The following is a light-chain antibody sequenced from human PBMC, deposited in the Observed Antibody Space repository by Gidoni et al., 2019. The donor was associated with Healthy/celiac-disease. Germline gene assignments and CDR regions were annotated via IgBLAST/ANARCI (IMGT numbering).Light chain of an antibody. CDR1: RSDLYSYNNTNY. CDR3: QQNYSTPQT. CDR2: WAS. Sequence: DIVMTHSPDSLAVSLGERATVYCKSSRSDLYSYNNTNYLAWYQQKPGQPPKLLIYWASTRETGVPERFSGSGSGTDFTLTISSLQAEDVAVYYCQQNYSTPQTFGQGTKLEIK. J-gene: IGKJ2*01. V-gene: IGKV4-1*01.